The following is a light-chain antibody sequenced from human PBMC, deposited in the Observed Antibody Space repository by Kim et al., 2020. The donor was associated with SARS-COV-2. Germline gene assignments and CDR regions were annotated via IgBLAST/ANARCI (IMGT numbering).Light chain of an antibody. CDR1: SSNIGANYE. CDR3: QSYDSVLSVI. CDR2: GST. J-gene: IGLJ2*01. Sequence: QSVLTQPPSVSGAPGQTIPISCTGSSSNIGANYEVHWYQQLPGKAPRLLISGSTYRPSGVPDRFSASKSGTSASLAITGLRAEDEADYYCQSYDSVLSVIFGGGTQLTVL. V-gene: IGLV1-40*01.